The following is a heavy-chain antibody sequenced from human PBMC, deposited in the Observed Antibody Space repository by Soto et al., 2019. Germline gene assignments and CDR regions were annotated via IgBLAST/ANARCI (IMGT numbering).Heavy chain of an antibody. J-gene: IGHJ4*02. CDR1: GFIFSDHY. V-gene: IGHV3-23*01. D-gene: IGHD2-15*01. CDR3: AKSVVVVAFCDY. Sequence: GGSLRLSCAASGFIFSDHYMSWVRQAPGKGLEWVSAISGSGSGTFYADSVKGRFTISRDNSKNTLYLQMNSLRAEDTAVYYCAKSVVVVAFCDYWGQGTLVTVSS. CDR2: ISGSGSGT.